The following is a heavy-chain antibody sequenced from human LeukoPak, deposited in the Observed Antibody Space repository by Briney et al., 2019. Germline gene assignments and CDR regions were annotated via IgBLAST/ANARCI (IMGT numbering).Heavy chain of an antibody. CDR1: GFTFSSYG. Sequence: GGSLSLSCAASGFTFSSYGMHWVRQAPGKGLEWVAVIWYDGRNKEYADSVKGRFTISRDNSKNTLYLQMNSLRAEDTAVYCCARDEGKENGMDVWGQGTTVTVS. J-gene: IGHJ6*02. V-gene: IGHV3-33*01. CDR3: ARDEGKENGMDV. CDR2: IWYDGRNK.